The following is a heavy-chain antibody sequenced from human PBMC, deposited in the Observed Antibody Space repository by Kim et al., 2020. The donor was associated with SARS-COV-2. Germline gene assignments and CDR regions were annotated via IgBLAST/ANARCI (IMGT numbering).Heavy chain of an antibody. CDR2: IYYSGST. V-gene: IGHV4-39*01. J-gene: IGHJ5*02. D-gene: IGHD6-19*01. CDR3: ARLLAVADTNINWFDP. Sequence: SETLSLTCTVSGGSISSSSYYWGWIRQPPGKGLEWIGSIYYSGSTYYNPSLKSRVTISVDTSKNQFSLKLSSVTAADTAVYYCARLLAVADTNINWFDP. CDR1: GGSISSSSYY.